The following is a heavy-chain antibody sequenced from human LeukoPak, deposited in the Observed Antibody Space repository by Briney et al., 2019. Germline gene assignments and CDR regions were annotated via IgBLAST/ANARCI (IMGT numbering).Heavy chain of an antibody. CDR1: GFTFSSYS. J-gene: IGHJ4*02. CDR3: ATNADYVAVDY. Sequence: GGSLRLSCAASGFTFSSYSMNWVRQAPGKGLGWVSSISSSSSYIYYADSVKGRFTISRDNAKNSLYLQMNSLRAEDTAVYYCATNADYVAVDYWGQGTLVTVSS. V-gene: IGHV3-21*01. D-gene: IGHD2-8*01. CDR2: ISSSSSYI.